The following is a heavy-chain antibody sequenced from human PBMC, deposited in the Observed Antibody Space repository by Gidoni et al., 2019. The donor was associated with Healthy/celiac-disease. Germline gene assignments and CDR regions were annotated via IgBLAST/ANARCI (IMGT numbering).Heavy chain of an antibody. Sequence: EVQLVESGGGLVQPGGSLRLSCAASGFTFSSYSMNWVRQAPGKGLEWVSYISSSNSTIYYEDSMKGRFTISRDNAKNSLYLKMNSLRAEDTAVYYCARDYYDSSGYHFDYWGQGTLVTVSS. J-gene: IGHJ4*02. V-gene: IGHV3-48*01. CDR2: ISSSNSTI. CDR1: GFTFSSYS. D-gene: IGHD3-22*01. CDR3: ARDYYDSSGYHFDY.